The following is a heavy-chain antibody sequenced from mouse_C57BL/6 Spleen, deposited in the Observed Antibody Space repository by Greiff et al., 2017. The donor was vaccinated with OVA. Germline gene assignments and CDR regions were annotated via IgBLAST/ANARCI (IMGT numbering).Heavy chain of an antibody. CDR3: ARLATGFDY. D-gene: IGHD4-1*02. V-gene: IGHV1-61*01. CDR2: IYPSDSET. CDR1: GYTFTSYW. J-gene: IGHJ2*01. Sequence: QVHVKQPGAELVRPGSSVKLSCKASGYTFTSYWMDWVKQRPGQGLEWIGNIYPSDSETHYNQKFKDKATLTVDKSSSTAYMQLSSLTSEDSAVYYCARLATGFDYWGQGTTLTVSS.